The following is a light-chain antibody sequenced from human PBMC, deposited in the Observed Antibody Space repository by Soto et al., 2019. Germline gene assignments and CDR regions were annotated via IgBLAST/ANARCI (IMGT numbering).Light chain of an antibody. CDR1: QGISSY. J-gene: IGKJ5*01. V-gene: IGKV1-27*01. CDR2: AAS. CDR3: QKYDNLPPIT. Sequence: DIQMTQSPSSLSASVGDRVTITCRASQGISSYLAWYQQKPGKVPKVLIYAASTLQSGVPSRFSGSGSGTDFTLTISSLQPEDAATYYCQKYDNLPPITFGQGTRLEIK.